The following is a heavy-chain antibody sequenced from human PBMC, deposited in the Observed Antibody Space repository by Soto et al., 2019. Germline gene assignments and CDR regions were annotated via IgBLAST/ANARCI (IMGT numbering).Heavy chain of an antibody. V-gene: IGHV4-34*01. Sequence: SETLSLTCAVYGGSFSGYYWSWIRQPPGKGLEWIGEINHSGSTNYNPSLKSRVTISVDTSKNQFSLKLSSVTAADTAVYYCARGIVVVPAASPPPTGRYFDLWGRGTLVT. CDR1: GGSFSGYY. D-gene: IGHD2-2*01. J-gene: IGHJ2*01. CDR2: INHSGST. CDR3: ARGIVVVPAASPPPTGRYFDL.